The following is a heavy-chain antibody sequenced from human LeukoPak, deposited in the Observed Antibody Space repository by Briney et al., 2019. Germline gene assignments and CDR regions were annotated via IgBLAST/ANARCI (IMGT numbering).Heavy chain of an antibody. CDR2: INSDGSST. D-gene: IGHD4-23*01. Sequence: GGSLRLSCAASGFTFSSYWMHWVRQAPGKGLVWVSRINSDGSSTSYADSVKGRFTISRDNAKNTLYLQMNSLRVEDTAVYYCARGFWTTVGPGDAFDIWGQGTMVTVSS. CDR3: ARGFWTTVGPGDAFDI. J-gene: IGHJ3*02. CDR1: GFTFSSYW. V-gene: IGHV3-74*01.